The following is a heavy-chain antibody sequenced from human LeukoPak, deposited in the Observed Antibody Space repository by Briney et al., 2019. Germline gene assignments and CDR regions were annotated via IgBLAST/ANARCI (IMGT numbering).Heavy chain of an antibody. CDR2: ISGSGGST. CDR3: AKLRRPLDILTGFDY. J-gene: IGHJ4*02. Sequence: GGSLRLSCAASGFTFSSYAMSWVRQAPGKGLEWVSAISGSGGSTYYADSVKGRFTISRDNAKNSLYLQMNSLGAEDTALYYCAKLRRPLDILTGFDYWGQGTLVTVSS. V-gene: IGHV3-23*01. D-gene: IGHD3-9*01. CDR1: GFTFSSYA.